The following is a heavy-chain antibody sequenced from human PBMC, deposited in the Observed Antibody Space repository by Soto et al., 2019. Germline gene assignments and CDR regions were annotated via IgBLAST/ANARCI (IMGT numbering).Heavy chain of an antibody. D-gene: IGHD5-12*01. Sequence: QVQLQQWGAGLLKPSETLSLTCAVYGGSFSGYYWSWIRQPPGKGLEWIGEINHSGSTNYNPSLKSRVTISVDTSKNQFSLKLSSVTAADTAVYYCARGPRATILWHFDYWGQGTLVTVSS. CDR2: INHSGST. CDR1: GGSFSGYY. J-gene: IGHJ4*02. V-gene: IGHV4-34*01. CDR3: ARGPRATILWHFDY.